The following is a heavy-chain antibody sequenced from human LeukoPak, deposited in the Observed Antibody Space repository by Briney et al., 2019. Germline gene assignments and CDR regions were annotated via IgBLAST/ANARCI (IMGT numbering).Heavy chain of an antibody. J-gene: IGHJ3*02. CDR3: ARRSGDYYDSSPGAFDI. V-gene: IGHV3-30*04. CDR2: ISYYGSNK. D-gene: IGHD3-22*01. CDR1: GFTVSSYA. Sequence: GGSLRLSCPASGFTVSSYAMHWVRQAPGKGLEWVAVISYYGSNKYYADSVKGRFTISRDNSKNTLYLQMNSLRAEDTAVYYCARRSGDYYDSSPGAFDICGQGTMVTVSS.